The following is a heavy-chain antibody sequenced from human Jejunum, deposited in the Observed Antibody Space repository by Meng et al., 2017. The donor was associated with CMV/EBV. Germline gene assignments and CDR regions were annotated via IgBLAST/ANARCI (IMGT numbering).Heavy chain of an antibody. V-gene: IGHV5-51*01. Sequence: FTKYWISWVRQMPGKGLEWMGIIFPGDSDTRYSPSFQGQVTISVDKSISTAYLQWSSLKASDTAIYYCARPGGTYSYYLYGLDVWGQGTTVTVSS. CDR1: FTKYW. D-gene: IGHD1-26*01. CDR3: ARPGGTYSYYLYGLDV. J-gene: IGHJ6*02. CDR2: IFPGDSDT.